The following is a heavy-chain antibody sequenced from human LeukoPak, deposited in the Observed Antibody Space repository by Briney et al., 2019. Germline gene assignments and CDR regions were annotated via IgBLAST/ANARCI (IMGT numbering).Heavy chain of an antibody. J-gene: IGHJ4*02. CDR1: GFTFSSYG. CDR2: IWYDGSNK. V-gene: IGHV3-33*01. CDR3: AREGEGYSGSYNFDY. D-gene: IGHD1-26*01. Sequence: GGSLRLSCAASGFTFSSYGMHWVRQAPGKGLEWVAVIWYDGSNKYYADSVKGRFTISRDNSKNTLYLQMNSLRAEDTAVYYCAREGEGYSGSYNFDYWGQGTLVTVSS.